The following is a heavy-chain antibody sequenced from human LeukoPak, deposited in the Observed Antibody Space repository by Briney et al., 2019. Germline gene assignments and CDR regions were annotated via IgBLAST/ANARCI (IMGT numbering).Heavy chain of an antibody. CDR2: ISGGST. CDR3: AKWDDYFYYMDV. J-gene: IGHJ6*03. D-gene: IGHD1-26*01. CDR1: GFTVSSNE. V-gene: IGHV3-38-3*01. Sequence: SGGSLRLSCAASGFTVSSNEMSWVRQAPGKGLEWVSSISGGSTYYADSRKGRFTISRDNSKNTLFLQMKGLRAEDTAVYYCAKWDDYFYYMDVWGKGTTVTVSS.